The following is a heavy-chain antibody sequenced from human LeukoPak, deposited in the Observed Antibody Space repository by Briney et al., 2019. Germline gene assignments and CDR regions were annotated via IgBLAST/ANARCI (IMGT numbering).Heavy chain of an antibody. CDR2: ITGSGAST. CDR1: GFTFSSYA. V-gene: IGHV3-23*01. D-gene: IGHD4-17*01. J-gene: IGHJ4*02. CDR3: ATSPGAYPRSYDY. Sequence: PGGSLRLSCAASGFTFSSYAMNWVRQAPGKGLEWLSAITGSGASTYSADSVKGRFTISRDNSENTLYLQMNSLRAEDTAVYYCATSPGAYPRSYDYWGQGTLVTVSS.